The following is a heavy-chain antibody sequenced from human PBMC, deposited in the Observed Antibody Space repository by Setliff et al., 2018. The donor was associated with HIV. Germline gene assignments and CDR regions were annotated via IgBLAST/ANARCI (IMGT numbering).Heavy chain of an antibody. Sequence: SETLSLTCTVSDDSIKSDNYYWSWVRQPAGKGLEWIGRVYITGRIHYNPSLKSRVSLSIDTSKNQFSLNLRSVTAADTAVYYCARDSGGYNYGFAVGSFDYWGQGALVTVSS. D-gene: IGHD5-18*01. CDR3: ARDSGGYNYGFAVGSFDY. CDR2: VYITGRI. V-gene: IGHV4-61*02. CDR1: DDSIKSDNYY. J-gene: IGHJ4*02.